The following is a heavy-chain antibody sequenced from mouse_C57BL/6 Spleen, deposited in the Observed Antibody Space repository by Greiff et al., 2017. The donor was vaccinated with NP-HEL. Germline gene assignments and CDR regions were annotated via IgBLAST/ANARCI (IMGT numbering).Heavy chain of an antibody. CDR3: AREGAAQAKEFAY. Sequence: EVKVVESGPVLVKPGASVKMSCKASGYTFTDYYMNWVKQSHGKSLEWIGVINPYNGGTSYNQKFKGKATLTVDKSSSTAYMELNSLTSEDSAVYYCAREGAAQAKEFAYWGQGTLVTVSA. CDR1: GYTFTDYY. J-gene: IGHJ3*01. CDR2: INPYNGGT. D-gene: IGHD3-2*02. V-gene: IGHV1-19*01.